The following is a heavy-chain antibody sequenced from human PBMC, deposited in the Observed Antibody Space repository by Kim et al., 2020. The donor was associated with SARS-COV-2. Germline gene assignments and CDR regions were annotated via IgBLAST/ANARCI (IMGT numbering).Heavy chain of an antibody. CDR2: ISSSSSYI. Sequence: GGSLRLSCAASGFTFSSYSMNWVRQAPGKGLEWVSSISSSSSYIYYADSVKGRFTISRDNAKNSLYLQMNSLRAEDTAVYYCARGNCSSTSCRAGGSYYGMVDSG. V-gene: IGHV3-21*01. CDR1: GFTFSSYS. J-gene: IGHJ6*02. D-gene: IGHD2-2*01. CDR3: ARGNCSSTSCRAGGSYYGMVD.